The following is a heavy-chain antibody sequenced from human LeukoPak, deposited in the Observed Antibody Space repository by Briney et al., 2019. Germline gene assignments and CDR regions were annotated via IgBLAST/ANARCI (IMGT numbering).Heavy chain of an antibody. D-gene: IGHD1-26*01. CDR1: GYTFTSYD. J-gene: IGHJ4*02. Sequence: ASVKVSCKASGYTFTSYDINWVRQATGQGLEWMGWINPNSGGTNYAQKFQDRVTMTRDTSISTAYMELNRLRSDDTAVYFCAALPNGPLWGQGTLVTVSS. V-gene: IGHV1-2*02. CDR2: INPNSGGT. CDR3: AALPNGPL.